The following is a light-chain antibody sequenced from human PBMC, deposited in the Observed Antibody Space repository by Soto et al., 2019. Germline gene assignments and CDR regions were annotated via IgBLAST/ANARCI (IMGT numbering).Light chain of an antibody. V-gene: IGKV1-39*01. CDR3: QQSHSTPYT. CDR2: AAR. J-gene: IGKJ2*01. Sequence: DIQLTQPPSSLSPSVGDRITLSCRASQSISRNLNWYQQMPGKAPSLLIYAARDLQSGVPGRFSGSGSGTECNLTSSSLQPEDLATYYCQQSHSTPYTFGQGTKLEI. CDR1: QSISRN.